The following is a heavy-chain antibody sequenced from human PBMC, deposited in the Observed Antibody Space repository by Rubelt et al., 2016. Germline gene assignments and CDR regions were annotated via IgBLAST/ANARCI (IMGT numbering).Heavy chain of an antibody. D-gene: IGHD2-8*01. CDR3: ARAHTVMVYAIGDY. CDR1: GYTFTSYG. Sequence: QVQLVQSGAEVKKPGASVKVSCKASGYTFTSYGISWVRQAPGQGLEWMGWINPNSGGTNYAQKVQGRVTMTRDTSISTADMELSRLRSDDTAVYYCARAHTVMVYAIGDYWGQGTLVTVSS. CDR2: INPNSGGT. J-gene: IGHJ4*02. V-gene: IGHV1-2*02.